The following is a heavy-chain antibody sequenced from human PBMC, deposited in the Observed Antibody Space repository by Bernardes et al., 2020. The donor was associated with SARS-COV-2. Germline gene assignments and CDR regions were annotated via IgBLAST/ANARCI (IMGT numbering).Heavy chain of an antibody. CDR2: ISATGGNT. Sequence: GGSLRLSCAASGFTFSNYAMSWVRQAPGKGLEWVSVISATGGNTFYADSVKGRFTISRDNSKNTVYLQVNSLRVEDTAIYYCAKDQGYGSYDNNGPDAFDIWGQGAMVTVSS. CDR3: AKDQGYGSYDNNGPDAFDI. D-gene: IGHD3-22*01. J-gene: IGHJ3*02. CDR1: GFTFSNYA. V-gene: IGHV3-23*01.